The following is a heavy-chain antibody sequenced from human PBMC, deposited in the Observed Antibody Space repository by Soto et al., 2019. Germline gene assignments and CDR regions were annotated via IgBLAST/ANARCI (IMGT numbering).Heavy chain of an antibody. Sequence: QVQLVQSGDEVKKPGASVKVSCKASGYIFVNYGIAWVRQAPGQGLEWMGWLSPYTGNTHSATKVQGRLTMTTDTSTSTAYIDLGSLTSDDTAVYYCVMVYNYVTPTPQDVWGQGTTVTVSS. V-gene: IGHV1-18*01. CDR3: VMVYNYVTPTPQDV. CDR2: LSPYTGNT. CDR1: GYIFVNYG. D-gene: IGHD3-16*01. J-gene: IGHJ6*02.